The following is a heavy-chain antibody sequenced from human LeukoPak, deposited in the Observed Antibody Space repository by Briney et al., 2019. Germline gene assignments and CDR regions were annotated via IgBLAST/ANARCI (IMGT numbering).Heavy chain of an antibody. CDR2: IHTSGST. Sequence: PSETLSLTCIVSGGSISSYYWSWIRQPAGKGLEWIGQIHTSGSTNYNPSLKSRVAMSVDTSKNQFSLELSSVTAVDTAVYYCAGRAQTTGWSFDYWGQGALVTVSS. CDR1: GGSISSYY. V-gene: IGHV4-4*07. D-gene: IGHD6-19*01. J-gene: IGHJ4*02. CDR3: AGRAQTTGWSFDY.